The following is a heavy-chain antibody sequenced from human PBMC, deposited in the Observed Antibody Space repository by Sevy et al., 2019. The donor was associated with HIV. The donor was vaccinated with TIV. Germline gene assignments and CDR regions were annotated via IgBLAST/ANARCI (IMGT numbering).Heavy chain of an antibody. Sequence: GGSLRLSCAASGFSFGTYAMHWVRQAPGKGLEWVAVIWYDGTKQYYADSVKGRLTVSRDNSKNTVFLHMNALRAEDTAVYYCARGPDTEISLENVLRSFEWLSRGKSFDYWGQGTLVTVSS. CDR1: GFSFGTYA. J-gene: IGHJ4*02. CDR3: ARGPDTEISLENVLRSFEWLSRGKSFDY. CDR2: IWYDGTKQ. V-gene: IGHV3-30*04. D-gene: IGHD3-3*01.